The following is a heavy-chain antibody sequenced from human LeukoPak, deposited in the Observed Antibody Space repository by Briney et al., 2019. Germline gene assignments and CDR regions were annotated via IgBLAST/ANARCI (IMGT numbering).Heavy chain of an antibody. Sequence: PGRSLRLSCAASGFTFSSYAMSWVRQAPGKGLEWVSAISGSGGSTYYADSVKGRFTISRDISKNTLYLQMNSLRVEDTAVYYCAKDFNDILTGYRDYWGQGTLVTVSS. J-gene: IGHJ4*02. V-gene: IGHV3-23*01. D-gene: IGHD3-9*01. CDR2: ISGSGGST. CDR3: AKDFNDILTGYRDY. CDR1: GFTFSSYA.